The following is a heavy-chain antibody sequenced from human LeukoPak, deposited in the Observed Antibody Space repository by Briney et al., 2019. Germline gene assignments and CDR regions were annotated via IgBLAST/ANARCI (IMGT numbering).Heavy chain of an antibody. CDR1: GGTFSSYA. J-gene: IGHJ5*02. D-gene: IGHD1-26*01. CDR2: IIPILGIA. CDR3: ARQSGRSGWFDP. Sequence: SVKVSCKASGGTFSSYAISWVRQAPGQGLEWMGRIIPILGIANYAQKFQGRVTITADKSTSTAYMELSSLRSEDTAVYYCARQSGRSGWFDPWGRGTLVTVSS. V-gene: IGHV1-69*04.